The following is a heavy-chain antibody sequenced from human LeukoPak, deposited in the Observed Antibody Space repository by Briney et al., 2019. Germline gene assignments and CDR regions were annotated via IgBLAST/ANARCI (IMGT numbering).Heavy chain of an antibody. D-gene: IGHD3-3*01. CDR1: GFTFSSYG. CDR3: AKVGPYYDFWSGPSN. Sequence: GGSLRLSCAASGFTFSSYGMHWVRQAPGKGLEWVAFIRYDGSNKYYADSVKGRFTISRDNSKNALYLQMNSLRAEDTAVYYCAKVGPYYDFWSGPSNWGQGTLVTVSS. CDR2: IRYDGSNK. V-gene: IGHV3-30*02. J-gene: IGHJ4*02.